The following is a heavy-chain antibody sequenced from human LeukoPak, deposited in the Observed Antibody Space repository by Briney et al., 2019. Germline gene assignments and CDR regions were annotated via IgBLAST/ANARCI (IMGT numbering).Heavy chain of an antibody. CDR2: ISSRDSTM. D-gene: IGHD3-10*01. J-gene: IGHJ6*03. CDR1: GVTFSSYS. CDR3: ARAYGGYFFRDV. Sequence: GGSLRLSCAASGVTFSSYSMNWVRQAPGKGLECVSLISSRDSTMYLADSVKGRFTISIDPAKRSLYLRMSSLRAEDSAGYYCARAYGGYFFRDVGGEGTADSVP. V-gene: IGHV3-48*01.